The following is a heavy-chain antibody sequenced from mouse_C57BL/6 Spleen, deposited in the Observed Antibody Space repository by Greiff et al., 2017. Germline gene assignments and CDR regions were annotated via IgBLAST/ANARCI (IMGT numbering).Heavy chain of an antibody. V-gene: IGHV1-53*01. CDR2: INPSNGGT. CDR1: GYTFTSYW. Sequence: QVQLQQSGTELVKPGASVKLSCKASGYTFTSYWMHWVKQRPGQGLEWIGNINPSNGGTNYNEKFKSKATLTVDKSSSTAYMQLSSLTSEDSAVYYCARSDWDEGGFDYWGQGTTLTVSS. D-gene: IGHD4-1*01. CDR3: ARSDWDEGGFDY. J-gene: IGHJ2*01.